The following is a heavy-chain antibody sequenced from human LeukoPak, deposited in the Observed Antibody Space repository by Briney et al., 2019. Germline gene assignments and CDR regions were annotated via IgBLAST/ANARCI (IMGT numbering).Heavy chain of an antibody. J-gene: IGHJ4*02. CDR2: IKQDGSEK. V-gene: IGHV3-7*04. D-gene: IGHD3-10*01. CDR1: GFTFSSYW. CDR3: GRDLRITMVRGVDLDY. Sequence: GGSLRLSCAASGFTFSSYWMSWVRQAPGKGLEWVANIKQDGSEKYYVDSVKGRFTISRDNAKNSLYLQMNSLRAEDTAVYYCGRDLRITMVRGVDLDYWGQGTLVTVSS.